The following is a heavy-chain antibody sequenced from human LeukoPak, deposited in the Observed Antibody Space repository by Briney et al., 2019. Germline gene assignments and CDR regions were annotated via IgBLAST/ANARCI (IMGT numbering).Heavy chain of an antibody. Sequence: PSETLSLTCTVSGGSISSYYWSWIRQPPGKGLEWIGYICYSGSTNYNPSLKSRVTISVDTSKNQFSLKLSSVTAADTAVYYCARESTQNYYDSSGYCPYWGQGTLVTVSS. V-gene: IGHV4-59*12. CDR3: ARESTQNYYDSSGYCPY. CDR2: ICYSGST. D-gene: IGHD3-22*01. CDR1: GGSISSYY. J-gene: IGHJ4*02.